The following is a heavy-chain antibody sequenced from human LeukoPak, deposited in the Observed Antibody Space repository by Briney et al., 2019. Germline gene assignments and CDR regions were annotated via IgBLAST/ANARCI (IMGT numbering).Heavy chain of an antibody. D-gene: IGHD6-13*01. V-gene: IGHV3-7*01. J-gene: IGHJ6*03. CDR2: IKQDGSEK. CDR3: ARDRIYSSSWPIKYYYYMDV. CDR1: GFTFSSYW. Sequence: GGSLRLSCAASGFTFSSYWMIWVRQAPGKALEWVANIKQDGSEKFYVDSVKGRFTISRDNAKNSLYLQMNSLRPEDTAAYYCARDRIYSSSWPIKYYYYMDVWGKGTTVTVSS.